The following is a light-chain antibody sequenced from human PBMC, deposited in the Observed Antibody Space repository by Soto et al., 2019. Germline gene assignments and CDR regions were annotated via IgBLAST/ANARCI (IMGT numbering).Light chain of an antibody. CDR1: QSVNSN. CDR2: GAS. Sequence: DIVITQSPLTLHVTHLDQASLSFRASQSVNSNLAWYQQKPGQAPRLLIYGASTRATDFPARFSGSGSETEFTITISSLQSEDSAVYYCQKYNNWPRTCGKGNKVDIK. CDR3: QKYNNWPRT. J-gene: IGKJ1*01. V-gene: IGKV3-15*01.